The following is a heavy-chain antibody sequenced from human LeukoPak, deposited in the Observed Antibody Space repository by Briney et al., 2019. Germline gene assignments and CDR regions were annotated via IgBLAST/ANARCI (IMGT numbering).Heavy chain of an antibody. D-gene: IGHD6-13*01. V-gene: IGHV1-18*01. CDR3: ARMDYSSTWYYFDS. J-gene: IGHJ4*02. CDR1: GYTFTTYG. CDR2: INTYNDDT. Sequence: GASVKVSCKASGYTFTTYGISWMRQAPGQGLEWMGWINTYNDDTNYAQNLQDRFTMTTDTSTSTAYMHLRSLTSDDTAVYYRARMDYSSTWYYFDSWGQGTLVTVSS.